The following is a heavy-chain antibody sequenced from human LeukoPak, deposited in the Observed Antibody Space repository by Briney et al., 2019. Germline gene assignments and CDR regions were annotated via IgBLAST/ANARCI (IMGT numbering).Heavy chain of an antibody. V-gene: IGHV1-69*04. CDR3: ARIPVVGYNWNDRDDY. CDR1: GGTFSGYA. D-gene: IGHD1-20*01. CDR2: IIPILGIA. J-gene: IGHJ4*02. Sequence: ASVKVSCKASGGTFSGYAISWVRQAPGQGLEWMGRIIPILGIANYAQKFQGRVTTTADKSTSTAYMELSSLRSEDTAVYYCARIPVVGYNWNDRDDYWGRGTLVTVSS.